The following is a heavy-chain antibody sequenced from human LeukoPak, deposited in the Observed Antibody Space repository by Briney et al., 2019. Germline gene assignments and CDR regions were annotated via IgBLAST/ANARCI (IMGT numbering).Heavy chain of an antibody. CDR3: AKLLGTKISTPDDESFDM. CDR1: GYSFTSNW. D-gene: IGHD3-10*01. Sequence: GESLKISCKGSGYSFTSNWIGWVRQVPEQGLEWMGIIHPGDSDTRYSPSFQGQVTISADKSISTAYLQWTSLKASDTAMYYCAKLLGTKISTPDDESFDMWGQGTVVTASP. CDR2: IHPGDSDT. J-gene: IGHJ3*02. V-gene: IGHV5-51*01.